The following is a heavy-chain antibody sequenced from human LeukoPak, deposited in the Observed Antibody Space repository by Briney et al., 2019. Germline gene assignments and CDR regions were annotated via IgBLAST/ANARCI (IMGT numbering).Heavy chain of an antibody. CDR2: IWYDGSNK. CDR1: GFTFSSYG. Sequence: PGGSLRLSCAASGFTFSSYGMHWVRQAPGKGLEWVAVIWYDGSNKYYADSVKGRFTISRDNSKNTLYLQMNSLRAEDTAVYYCARDDIVVVPPRSGYYYYGMDVWGQGTTVIVSS. J-gene: IGHJ6*02. D-gene: IGHD2-15*01. CDR3: ARDDIVVVPPRSGYYYYGMDV. V-gene: IGHV3-33*01.